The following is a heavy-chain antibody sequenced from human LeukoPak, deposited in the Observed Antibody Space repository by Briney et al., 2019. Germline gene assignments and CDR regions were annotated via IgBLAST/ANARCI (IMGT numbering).Heavy chain of an antibody. V-gene: IGHV3-15*01. D-gene: IGHD3-9*01. CDR1: GFTFSNAW. Sequence: GGSLRLSCEASGFTFSNAWMSWVRQAPGQGLEWVGRIKSKTDGGTTDYAPPVKGSFTTSRDDSKNTLYLQMNSLKTEDTAVYYCTTPTTYYDILTGYPNYFDYWGQGTLVTVSS. J-gene: IGHJ4*02. CDR3: TTPTTYYDILTGYPNYFDY. CDR2: IKSKTDGGTT.